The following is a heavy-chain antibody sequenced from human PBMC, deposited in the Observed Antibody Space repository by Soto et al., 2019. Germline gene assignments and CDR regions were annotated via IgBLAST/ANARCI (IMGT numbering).Heavy chain of an antibody. V-gene: IGHV4-61*01. D-gene: IGHD3-16*01. CDR2: IYYSGTT. CDR1: GDSVSNDNYY. Sequence: SETLSLTCAVSGDSVSNDNYYWGWIRQPPGKGLEWIGYIYYSGTTNYNSYLKSRLSLSVDMSKNQFSLKLASVTAADTAVYFCARSQRGRTAFTFDYWGQGALVTVSS. CDR3: ARSQRGRTAFTFDY. J-gene: IGHJ4*02.